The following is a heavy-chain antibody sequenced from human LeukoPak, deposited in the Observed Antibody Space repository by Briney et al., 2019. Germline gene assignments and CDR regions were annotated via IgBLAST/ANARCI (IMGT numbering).Heavy chain of an antibody. J-gene: IGHJ6*03. V-gene: IGHV1-18*01. CDR3: AKNTVTSEEYFYYYMDV. D-gene: IGHD4-17*01. CDR1: GFTFTSYG. CDR2: IITYNGNT. Sequence: ASVKVSCKASGFTFTSYGITWVRQAPGQGLEWMGWIITYNGNTHYAQKLQGRVTLTTDTSTNTAYMELRGLRSDDTAVYYCAKNTVTSEEYFYYYMDVWGKGTTVTVSS.